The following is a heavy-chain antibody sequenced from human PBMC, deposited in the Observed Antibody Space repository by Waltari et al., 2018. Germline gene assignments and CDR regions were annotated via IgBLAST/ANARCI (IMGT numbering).Heavy chain of an antibody. D-gene: IGHD4-4*01. CDR2: VYSTGNA. V-gene: IGHV4-4*07. CDR3: ASSNLPRDYYYYGMDV. J-gene: IGHJ6*02. CDR1: GGSIIGYY. Sequence: QVQLQESGPGLVKPSETLSLACTVSGGSIIGYYWSWIRQPAGKGLEWIGRVYSTGNAYDYPSLERRATLSVDPSKNQFFLKLNSVTAADTAVYYCASSNLPRDYYYYGMDVWGQGTTVTVSS.